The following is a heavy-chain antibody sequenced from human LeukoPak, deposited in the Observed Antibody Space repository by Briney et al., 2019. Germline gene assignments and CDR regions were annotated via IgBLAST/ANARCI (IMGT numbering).Heavy chain of an antibody. CDR3: ARVRGVDSPGDY. Sequence: PGGSLRLSCAASGFTFSTYSMNWVRQAPGKGLEWVSYISSSSNTIYYADSVKGRFTISRDNAKNSLYLQMNSLRDEDTAVYYCARVRGVDSPGDYWGQGTLVTVSS. J-gene: IGHJ4*02. V-gene: IGHV3-48*02. D-gene: IGHD2-21*02. CDR1: GFTFSTYS. CDR2: ISSSSNTI.